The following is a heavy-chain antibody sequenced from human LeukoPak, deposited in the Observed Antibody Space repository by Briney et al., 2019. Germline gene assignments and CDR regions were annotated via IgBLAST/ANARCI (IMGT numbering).Heavy chain of an antibody. V-gene: IGHV3-23*01. CDR2: ISDNGDGT. Sequence: GGSLRLSCAASGFTFSSYAMGWVRQAPGKGLEWVSGISDNGDGTYYADSVKGRFTISRDNSKNTLYLQMNSLRAEDTALYYCAKDAGYDVGATDYWGQGILVIVSS. CDR1: GFTFSSYA. CDR3: AKDAGYDVGATDY. J-gene: IGHJ4*02. D-gene: IGHD1-26*01.